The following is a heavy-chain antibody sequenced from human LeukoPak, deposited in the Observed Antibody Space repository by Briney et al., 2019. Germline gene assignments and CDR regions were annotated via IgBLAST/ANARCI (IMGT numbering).Heavy chain of an antibody. CDR3: ARVAMTTVVTGWPIDAFDI. CDR1: GYTFTSYG. Sequence: GASVKLSCKASGYTFTSYGISWVRQAPGQGLEGMGWISTYNGNTNYAQKLQGRVTMTTDTSTSTAYMELRSLRSDDTAVYYCARVAMTTVVTGWPIDAFDIWGQGTMVTVSS. CDR2: ISTYNGNT. J-gene: IGHJ3*02. D-gene: IGHD4-23*01. V-gene: IGHV1-18*01.